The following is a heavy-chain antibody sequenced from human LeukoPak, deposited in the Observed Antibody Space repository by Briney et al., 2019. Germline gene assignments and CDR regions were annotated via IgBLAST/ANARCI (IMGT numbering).Heavy chain of an antibody. J-gene: IGHJ4*02. D-gene: IGHD5-18*01. Sequence: GRSLRLSCAASGFTFSSHAMHWVRQAPGKGLEWVAVISYDGSNKYYADSVKGRFTISRDNSKNTLYLQMNSLRAEDTAVYYCARSLSLYSYGYYFDYWGQGTLVTVSS. CDR2: ISYDGSNK. CDR1: GFTFSSHA. V-gene: IGHV3-30*04. CDR3: ARSLSLYSYGYYFDY.